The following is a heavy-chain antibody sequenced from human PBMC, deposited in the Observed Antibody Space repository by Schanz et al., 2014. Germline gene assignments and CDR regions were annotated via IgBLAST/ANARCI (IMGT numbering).Heavy chain of an antibody. CDR2: IYSGGST. CDR1: GFTFSGYG. V-gene: IGHV3-NL1*01. Sequence: QVQLVESGGGVVQPGRSLRLSCAASGFTFSGYGMHWVRQAPGKGLEWVAVIYSGGSTFYTDSVKGRFTISRDNSKNTLYLQMNSLRTEDTAVYFCAKSYDTSGYSGFDYWGQGTLVTVSS. D-gene: IGHD3-22*01. J-gene: IGHJ4*02. CDR3: AKSYDTSGYSGFDY.